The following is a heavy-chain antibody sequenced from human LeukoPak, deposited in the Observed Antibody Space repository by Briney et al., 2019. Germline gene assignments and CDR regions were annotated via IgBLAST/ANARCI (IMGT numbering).Heavy chain of an antibody. CDR2: IWSDGSHK. D-gene: IGHD2-21*02. V-gene: IGHV3-33*03. CDR1: GFNFSYFG. J-gene: IGHJ5*02. Sequence: GGSLSLSCEAAGFNFSYFGMHWVRQAAGKGLEWVAVIWSDGSHKYYDDSVKGRFIVSRENSKNTLYLQMHSLRAADTSVYFCPKDATEFGDSYLDPWGQGTLVTVSS. CDR3: PKDATEFGDSYLDP.